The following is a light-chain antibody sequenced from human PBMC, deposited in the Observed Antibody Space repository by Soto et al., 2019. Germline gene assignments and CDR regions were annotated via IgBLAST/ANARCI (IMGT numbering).Light chain of an antibody. Sequence: QPVPTQPPSTSGSPGQSVTISCPLINNDHGVHEFVSWYQHHPGKAPRLINYDLDRRPAVAPDRFSGSKSGNTSPLTVSGLQAAEAGDYCCKSDAGSNPYVFGSGTKVTVL. CDR1: NNDHGVHEF. V-gene: IGLV2-8*01. CDR3: KSDAGSNPYV. CDR2: DLD. J-gene: IGLJ1*01.